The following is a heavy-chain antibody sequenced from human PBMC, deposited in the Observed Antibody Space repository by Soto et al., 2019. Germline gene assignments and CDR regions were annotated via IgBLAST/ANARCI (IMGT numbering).Heavy chain of an antibody. CDR1: GGSISTYDCS. CDR3: AREMTIFGVAPGGGLDV. CDR2: IYQTGRT. V-gene: IGHV4-30-2*01. Sequence: QLQLQESGSGLVQPSQTLSLTCTASGGSISTYDCSWSWIRQPPGGGLEWIGSIYQTGRTYVIPSLKSRVTMSLDKSKNQFSLNLTAVTAADTALYYCAREMTIFGVAPGGGLDVWGQGITVTVSS. D-gene: IGHD3-3*01. J-gene: IGHJ6*02.